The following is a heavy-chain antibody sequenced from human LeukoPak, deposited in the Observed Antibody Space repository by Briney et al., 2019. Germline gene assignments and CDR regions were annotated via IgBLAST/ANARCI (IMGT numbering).Heavy chain of an antibody. CDR2: INPNSGGT. CDR1: GYTFTGYY. J-gene: IGHJ4*02. V-gene: IGHV1-2*02. D-gene: IGHD5-18*01. Sequence: GASVKVSCKASGYTFTGYYMHWVRQAPGQGLEWMGWINPNSGGTNYAQKFQGRVTMTRDTSISTAYMELSRLRSDDTAVYYCARLVDTAMVPTFNYFDYWGQGTLVTVSS. CDR3: ARLVDTAMVPTFNYFDY.